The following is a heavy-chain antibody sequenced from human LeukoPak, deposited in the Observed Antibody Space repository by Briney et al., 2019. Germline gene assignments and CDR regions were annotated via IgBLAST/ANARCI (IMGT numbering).Heavy chain of an antibody. V-gene: IGHV3-21*01. J-gene: IGHJ6*04. D-gene: IGHD4/OR15-4a*01. CDR3: ARVKEGATQYNFYYYHMDV. CDR2: IISRGTYI. CDR1: GFTFSGYT. Sequence: PGGSLRLSCAASGFTFSGYTINWVRRAPGRGLEWVSSIISRGTYIYYADSVKGRFTVSRDNAKNSLYLQMNSLRVDDTAVYFCARVKEGATQYNFYYYHMDVWGKGTTVTVSS.